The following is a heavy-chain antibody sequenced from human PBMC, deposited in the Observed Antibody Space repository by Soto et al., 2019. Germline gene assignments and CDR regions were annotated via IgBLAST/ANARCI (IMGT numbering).Heavy chain of an antibody. CDR2: ISAYNGKT. D-gene: IGHD5-18*01. J-gene: IGHJ6*02. CDR3: GSKLYTAMVCYDHFINV. CDR1: GYTFTSYG. V-gene: IGHV1-18*04. Sequence: ASVQVSCNASGYTFTSYGISWVRQAPGQGLEWMGWISAYNGKTNYAQKLHGRVTMTTDTSTSTAYNELRSLRYDATAVYYCGSKLYTAMVCYDHFINVWGQGTTVTVSS.